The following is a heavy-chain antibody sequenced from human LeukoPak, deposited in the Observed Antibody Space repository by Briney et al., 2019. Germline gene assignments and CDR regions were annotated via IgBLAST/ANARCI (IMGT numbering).Heavy chain of an antibody. Sequence: ASVKVSCKASGYTLTSYVIHWVRQATGQGLEWMGWMNPNSGNTGYAQKFQGRVTMTRDTSISTAYMELSSLTSEDSAVYYCARGRGSGSGWRRFDYWGQGTLVTVSS. J-gene: IGHJ4*02. D-gene: IGHD6-19*01. CDR3: ARGRGSGSGWRRFDY. CDR2: MNPNSGNT. CDR1: GYTLTSYV. V-gene: IGHV1-8*01.